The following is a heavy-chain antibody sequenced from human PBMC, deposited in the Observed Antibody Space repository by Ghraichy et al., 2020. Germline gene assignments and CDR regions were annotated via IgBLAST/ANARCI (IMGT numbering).Heavy chain of an antibody. V-gene: IGHV3-21*01. CDR3: ARPRGLSFHYGMDV. CDR2: ISSSSSYI. J-gene: IGHJ6*02. Sequence: GGSLRLSCAASGFTFSSYSMNWVRQAPGKGLEWVSSISSSSSYIYYADSVKGRFTISRDNAKNSLYLQMNSLRAEDTAVYYCARPRGLSFHYGMDVWCQGTTVTVSS. D-gene: IGHD2-2*01. CDR1: GFTFSSYS.